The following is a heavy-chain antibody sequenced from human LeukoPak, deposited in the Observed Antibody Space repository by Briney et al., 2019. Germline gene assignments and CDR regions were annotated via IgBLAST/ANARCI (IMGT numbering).Heavy chain of an antibody. Sequence: GGSLRLSCAASGFTFSSYAMSSVRQAPGKGLEWVSAISGSGGSTHYADSVKGRVTISTDNSKNTLYLQMNSLRAEDTAVYYCAKGDYEPDYWGQGTLVTVSS. CDR3: AKGDYEPDY. D-gene: IGHD4-17*01. CDR2: ISGSGGST. CDR1: GFTFSSYA. J-gene: IGHJ4*02. V-gene: IGHV3-23*01.